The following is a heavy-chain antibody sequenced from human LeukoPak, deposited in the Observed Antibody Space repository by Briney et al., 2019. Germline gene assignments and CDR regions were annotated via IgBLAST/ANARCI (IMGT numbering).Heavy chain of an antibody. V-gene: IGHV4-31*03. D-gene: IGHD3-3*01. CDR3: ARIPTYYDFWSGYYTPYYFDY. J-gene: IGHJ4*02. Sequence: PSETLSLTCSVSGGSISSGGYYWSWIRQHPGKGLEWIGYIYYSGSTYYNPSLKSRVTISVDTSKNQFSLKLSSVTAADTAVYYCARIPTYYDFWSGYYTPYYFDYWGQGTLVTVSS. CDR2: IYYSGST. CDR1: GGSISSGGYY.